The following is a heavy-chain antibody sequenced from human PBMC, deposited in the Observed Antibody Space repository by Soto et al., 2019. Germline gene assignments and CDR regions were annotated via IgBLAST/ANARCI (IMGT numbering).Heavy chain of an antibody. CDR3: ARRRGGFLGFGERSYYGMDV. CDR2: ISSSSSSI. CDR1: GFTFSSYS. J-gene: IGHJ6*02. Sequence: EVQLVESGGGLVQPGGSLRLSCAASGFTFSSYSMNWVRQAPGKGLEWVSYISSSSSSIYYADSVKGRFTISSDNAKNSRSLQMNSLRAEDTAVYYCARRRGGFLGFGERSYYGMDVWGQGTTVTVSS. D-gene: IGHD3-10*01. V-gene: IGHV3-48*01.